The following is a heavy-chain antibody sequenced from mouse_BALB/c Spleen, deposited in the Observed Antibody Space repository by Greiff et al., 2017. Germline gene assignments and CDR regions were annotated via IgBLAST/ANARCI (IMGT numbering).Heavy chain of an antibody. CDR3: ARDLLMDY. Sequence: EVQVVESGGGLVKPGGSLKLSCAASGFTFSDYYMYWVRQTPEKRLEWVATISDGGSYTYYPDSVKGRFTISRDNAKNNLYLQMSSLKSEDTAMYYCARDLLMDYWGQGTTLTVSS. J-gene: IGHJ2*01. CDR2: ISDGGSYT. V-gene: IGHV5-4*02. CDR1: GFTFSDYY.